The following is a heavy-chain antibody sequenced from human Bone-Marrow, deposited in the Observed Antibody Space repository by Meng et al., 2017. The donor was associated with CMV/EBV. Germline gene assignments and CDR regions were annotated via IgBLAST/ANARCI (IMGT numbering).Heavy chain of an antibody. Sequence: VPLSLTCAASGCTFSSYSMNWVRQAPGKGLEWVSSISSSTSYIYYADSVKGRFTISRDNAKNSQYLQMNSLRAEDTAVYYCARYQLLTYYYYGMDVWGQGTTVTVSS. CDR1: GCTFSSYS. CDR3: ARYQLLTYYYYGMDV. D-gene: IGHD2-2*01. CDR2: ISSSTSYI. V-gene: IGHV3-21*01. J-gene: IGHJ6*02.